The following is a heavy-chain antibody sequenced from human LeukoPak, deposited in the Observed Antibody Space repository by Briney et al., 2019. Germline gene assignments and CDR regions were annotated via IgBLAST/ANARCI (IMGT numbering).Heavy chain of an antibody. CDR1: GYTFTSCA. CDR2: INAGNGNT. J-gene: IGHJ6*02. Sequence: AASVKVSCKASGYTFTSCAMHWVRQAPGQRLEWMGWINAGNGNTKYSQKFQGRVTITRDTSASTAYMELSSLRSEDTAVYYCARDRQWLDYGMDVWGQGTTVTVSS. CDR3: ARDRQWLDYGMDV. D-gene: IGHD3-22*01. V-gene: IGHV1-3*01.